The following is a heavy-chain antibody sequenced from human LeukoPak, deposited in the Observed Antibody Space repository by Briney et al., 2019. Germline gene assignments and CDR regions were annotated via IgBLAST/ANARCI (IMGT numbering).Heavy chain of an antibody. CDR2: IYYSGST. V-gene: IGHV4-61*01. D-gene: IGHD1-7*01. Sequence: SETLSLTCTVSGGSVSSGSYYWSWIRQPPGKGLEWIGYIYYSGSTNYNPSLKSRVTISVDTSKNQFSLKLSSVTAADTAVYYCARVIIGTTNFDISGQGTMVTVPS. CDR1: GGSVSSGSYY. CDR3: ARVIIGTTNFDI. J-gene: IGHJ3*02.